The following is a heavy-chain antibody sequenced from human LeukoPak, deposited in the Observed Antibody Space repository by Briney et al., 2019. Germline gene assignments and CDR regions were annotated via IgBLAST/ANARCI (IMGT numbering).Heavy chain of an antibody. CDR1: GFTFSSYA. CDR3: SRGAVTIGY. Sequence: GGSLRLSCAASGFTFSSYAMSWVRQAPGKGLEWVGFIRSKSYGGTTEYSASVKGRFTISRDDSNSIAYLQMDSLKTEDTAVYYCSRGAVTIGYWGQGTLVSVSS. J-gene: IGHJ4*02. V-gene: IGHV3-49*04. CDR2: IRSKSYGGTT. D-gene: IGHD4-17*01.